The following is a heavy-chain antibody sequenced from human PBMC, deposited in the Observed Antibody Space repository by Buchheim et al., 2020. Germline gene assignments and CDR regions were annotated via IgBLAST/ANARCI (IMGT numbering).Heavy chain of an antibody. V-gene: IGHV3-30*18. CDR1: GFTFSSYG. CDR2: ISYDGSNK. Sequence: QVQLVESGGGVVQPGRSLRLSCAASGFTFSSYGMHWVRQAPGKGLEWVAVISYDGSNKYYADSVKGRFTISRDNSKTTLYLQMNSLRAEDTAVYYCAKDLREDSYFDYWGQGTL. J-gene: IGHJ4*02. D-gene: IGHD3-16*01. CDR3: AKDLREDSYFDY.